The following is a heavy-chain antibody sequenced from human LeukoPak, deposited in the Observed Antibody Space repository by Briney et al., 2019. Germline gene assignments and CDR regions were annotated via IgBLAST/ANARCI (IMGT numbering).Heavy chain of an antibody. CDR3: ARDLAYCSSPSCLSANLDY. D-gene: IGHD2-2*01. CDR2: TYYRSKWYN. J-gene: IGHJ4*02. Sequence: SQTLSLTCAISGDSVSSNSAAWNWIRQSPSRGLEWLGRTYYRSKWYNDYAVSVKSRITINPDTSKNQFSLQLNSVTPEDTAVYYCARDLAYCSSPSCLSANLDYWGQGTLVTVSS. CDR1: GDSVSSNSAA. V-gene: IGHV6-1*01.